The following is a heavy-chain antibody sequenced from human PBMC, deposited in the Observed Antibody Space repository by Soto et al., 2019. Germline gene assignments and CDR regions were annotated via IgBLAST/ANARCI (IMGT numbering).Heavy chain of an antibody. CDR1: GYTFTSYG. V-gene: IGHV1-18*01. CDR2: ISAYNGNT. J-gene: IGHJ4*02. CDR3: AGEPGYQRAGRGGMNGH. Sequence: QVQLVQSGAEVKKPGASVKVSCKASGYTFTSYGISWVRQAPGQGLEWMGWISAYNGNTTYAQKLQGRVTMTTDTSPSTADMELRVLGSDDTAVYYRAGEPGYQRAGRGGMNGHCGQGPLVTVSS. D-gene: IGHD3-10*01.